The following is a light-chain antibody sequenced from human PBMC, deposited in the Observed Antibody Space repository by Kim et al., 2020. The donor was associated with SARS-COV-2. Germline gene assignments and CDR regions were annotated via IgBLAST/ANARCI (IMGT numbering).Light chain of an antibody. Sequence: RQTATLTCTGNSANICFHVAAWLQQHQGHPPKVLSSRDDSRPSGISERFSASRSGITASLTISGLQSEDEADYYCLAWDSSLATLVFGGGTMLTVL. CDR2: RDD. CDR1: SANICFHV. J-gene: IGLJ3*02. V-gene: IGLV10-54*01. CDR3: LAWDSSLATLV.